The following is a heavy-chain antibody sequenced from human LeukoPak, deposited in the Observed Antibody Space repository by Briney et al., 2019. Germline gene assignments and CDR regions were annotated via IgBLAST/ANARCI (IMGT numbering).Heavy chain of an antibody. CDR2: IYYSGST. CDR1: GGSISSSSYY. V-gene: IGHV4-39*07. CDR3: ARDLRIVGATMNWFDP. D-gene: IGHD1-26*01. J-gene: IGHJ5*02. Sequence: PSETLSLTCTVSGGSISSSSYYWGWIRQPPGRGLEWIGSIYYSGSTYYNPSLKSRVTISVDTSKNQFSLKLSSVTAADTAVYYCARDLRIVGATMNWFDPWGQGTLVTVSS.